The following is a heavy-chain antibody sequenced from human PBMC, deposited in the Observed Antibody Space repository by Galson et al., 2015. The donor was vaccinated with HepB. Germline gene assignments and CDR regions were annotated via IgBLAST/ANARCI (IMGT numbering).Heavy chain of an antibody. CDR3: ARAAGRIVVEPAAKPFDP. D-gene: IGHD2-2*01. CDR1: GFTFRNYW. Sequence: SLRLSCAASGFTFRNYWMSWLRQAPGKGLEWVANINQDGSERYYVGSLKGRFTISRDNPKNSLFLQMNSLRTEDTAVYYCARAAGRIVVEPAAKPFDPWGQGTLVTVSS. J-gene: IGHJ5*02. V-gene: IGHV3-7*03. CDR2: INQDGSER.